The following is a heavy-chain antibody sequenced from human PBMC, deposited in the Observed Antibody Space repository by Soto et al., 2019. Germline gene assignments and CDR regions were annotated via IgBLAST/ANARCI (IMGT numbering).Heavy chain of an antibody. CDR3: ARDIWDIVVVVAARPLDY. J-gene: IGHJ4*02. CDR1: GFTFSSYS. CDR2: ISSSSSYI. V-gene: IGHV3-21*01. Sequence: EVQLVESGGGLVKPGGSLRLSCAASGFTFSSYSMNWVRQAPGKGLEWVSSISSSSSYIYYADSVKGRFTISRDNAKNSLYLQMNSLRAEDTAVYYCARDIWDIVVVVAARPLDYWGQGTLVTVSS. D-gene: IGHD2-15*01.